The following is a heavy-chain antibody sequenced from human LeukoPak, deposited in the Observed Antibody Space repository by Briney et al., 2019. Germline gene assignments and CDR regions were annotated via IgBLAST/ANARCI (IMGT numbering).Heavy chain of an antibody. Sequence: GGSLRLSCAASGFTVSSNYMSWVRQAPGKGLEWVSAISGSGGSTYYADSVKGRFTISRDNSKDTLYLQMNSLRAEDTAVYYCAKERNNWFDPWGQGTLVTVSS. V-gene: IGHV3-23*01. CDR2: ISGSGGST. J-gene: IGHJ5*02. CDR1: GFTVSSNY. CDR3: AKERNNWFDP.